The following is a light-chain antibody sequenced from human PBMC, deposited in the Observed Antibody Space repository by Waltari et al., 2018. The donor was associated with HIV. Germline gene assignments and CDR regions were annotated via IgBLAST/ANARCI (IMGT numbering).Light chain of an antibody. Sequence: QSVLTQPPSASGTPGQRVPISCSGSSPNLGSNYVFWYQQLPGTAPKLVIYRNNQRPSGVPDRFSGSKSGTSASLAISGLRSEDEADYYCAAWDDSLRGLVFGGGTKLTVL. CDR2: RNN. CDR3: AAWDDSLRGLV. V-gene: IGLV1-47*01. J-gene: IGLJ3*02. CDR1: SPNLGSNY.